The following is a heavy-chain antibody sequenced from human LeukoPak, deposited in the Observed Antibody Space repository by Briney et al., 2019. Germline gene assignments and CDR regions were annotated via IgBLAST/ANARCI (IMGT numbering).Heavy chain of an antibody. CDR2: IYYSGST. D-gene: IGHD2-15*01. CDR3: ARAVCSGGSCYSGYYDSSGYFPNHYWYFDL. J-gene: IGHJ2*01. CDR1: GGSISSSSYY. V-gene: IGHV4-39*07. Sequence: SETLSLTCTVSGGSISSSSYYWGWIRQPPGKGLEWIGSIYYSGSTYYNPSLKSRVTISVDTSKNQFSLKLSSVTAADTAVYYCARAVCSGGSCYSGYYDSSGYFPNHYWYFDLWGRGTLVTVSS.